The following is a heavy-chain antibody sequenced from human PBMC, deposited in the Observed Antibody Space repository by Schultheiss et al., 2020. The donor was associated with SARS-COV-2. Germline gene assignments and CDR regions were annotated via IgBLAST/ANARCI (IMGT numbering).Heavy chain of an antibody. V-gene: IGHV3-30*03. CDR3: ATDTFYNDRSGYYSFDY. CDR1: GVTVSSNY. CDR2: ISYDGSNK. Sequence: GGSLRLSCAISGVTVSSNYMSWVRQAPGKGLEWVTFISYDGSNKKYADSVKGRFTISRDNSKNTVYLQMNSLRAEDTAVYYCATDTFYNDRSGYYSFDYWGQGTLVTVSS. D-gene: IGHD3-22*01. J-gene: IGHJ4*02.